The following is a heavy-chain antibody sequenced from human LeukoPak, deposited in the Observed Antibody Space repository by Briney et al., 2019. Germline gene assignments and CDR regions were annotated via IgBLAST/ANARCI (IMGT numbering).Heavy chain of an antibody. D-gene: IGHD5-24*01. CDR3: ARDLHYNVAMDV. Sequence: GGSLRLSCEASGFTFSAYAMTWVRQAPGKGLEWVSSIGSDGRRQYSEAVKGRFAISRDNSKSMLFLQLNSLRAEDTALYYCARDLHYNVAMDVWGQGTMVTVSS. J-gene: IGHJ6*02. CDR2: IGSDGRR. V-gene: IGHV3-23*01. CDR1: GFTFSAYA.